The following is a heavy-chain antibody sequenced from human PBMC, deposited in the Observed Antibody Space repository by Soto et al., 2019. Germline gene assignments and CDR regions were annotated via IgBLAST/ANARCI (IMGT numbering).Heavy chain of an antibody. CDR3: ARPNGDGPYYYYYGMDV. Sequence: EVQLVEAGGGLVQPGGSLRLSCAASGFNFSSYWMSWVRQAPGKGLEWVANIKQDGSEKYYVDSVKGRFTISRDNAKNSLYLQMNSLRAEDTAVYYCARPNGDGPYYYYYGMDVWGQGTTVTVSS. CDR2: IKQDGSEK. D-gene: IGHD3-10*01. CDR1: GFNFSSYW. J-gene: IGHJ6*02. V-gene: IGHV3-7*03.